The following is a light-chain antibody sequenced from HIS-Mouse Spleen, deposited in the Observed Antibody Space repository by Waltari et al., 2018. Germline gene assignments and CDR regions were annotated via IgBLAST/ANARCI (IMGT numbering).Light chain of an antibody. Sequence: EIVLTQSPATLSLSPGDRATLSCRASQRVSSYLAWYQQKPGQAPRLLIYDASNRATGIPARFSGSGSGTDFTLTISSLEPEDFAVYYCQQRSNWPPYTFGKGTKLEIK. CDR2: DAS. CDR1: QRVSSY. CDR3: QQRSNWPPYT. V-gene: IGKV3-11*01. J-gene: IGKJ2*01.